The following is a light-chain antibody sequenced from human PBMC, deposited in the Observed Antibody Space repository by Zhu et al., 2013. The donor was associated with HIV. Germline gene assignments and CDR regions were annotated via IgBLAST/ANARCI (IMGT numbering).Light chain of an antibody. Sequence: SYELTQPPSVSVSPGQTANITCSGDKLGDKYACWYQQKPGQSPVLVLYQDTKRPSGIPERFSGSKSGTSASLAISGLRSEDEGDYYCATWDDRLGGYVFGSGTTVTVL. CDR3: ATWDDRLGGYV. V-gene: IGLV3-1*01. CDR1: KLGDKY. J-gene: IGLJ1*01. CDR2: QDT.